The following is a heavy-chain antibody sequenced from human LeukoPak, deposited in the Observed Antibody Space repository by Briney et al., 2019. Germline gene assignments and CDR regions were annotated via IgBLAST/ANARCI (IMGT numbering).Heavy chain of an antibody. CDR3: AKSQGGCSSTSCPYYGMDV. V-gene: IGHV3-30*02. CDR1: GFTFSRYV. Sequence: PGGSLRLSCAASGFTFSRYVMYWVRQAPGKGLQWVAVIWYDGSNKYYADSVKGRFTISRDNSKNTLYLQMNSLRAEDTAVYYCAKSQGGCSSTSCPYYGMDVWGQGTTVTVSS. J-gene: IGHJ6*02. D-gene: IGHD2-2*01. CDR2: IWYDGSNK.